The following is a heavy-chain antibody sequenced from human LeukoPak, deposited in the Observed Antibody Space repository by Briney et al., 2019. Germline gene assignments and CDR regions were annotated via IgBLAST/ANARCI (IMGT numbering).Heavy chain of an antibody. J-gene: IGHJ4*02. CDR1: GVSISSSNW. CDR3: ATYYESSGYRLDY. V-gene: IGHV4-4*02. D-gene: IGHD3-22*01. CDR2: IFHSGST. Sequence: SETLSLTCAVSGVSISSSNWWTWVRQPPGKGLEWIGEIFHSGSTNYNPSLKSRVTMSLDKSKNQFSLQLNSVTATDTAVYYCATYYESSGYRLDYWGQGTLVTVSS.